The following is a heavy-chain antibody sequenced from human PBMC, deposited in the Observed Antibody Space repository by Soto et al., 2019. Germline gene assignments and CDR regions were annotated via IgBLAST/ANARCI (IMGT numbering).Heavy chain of an antibody. J-gene: IGHJ4*02. V-gene: IGHV1-18*01. CDR1: GYGFTTYG. CDR2: ISAHNGNT. D-gene: IGHD1-1*01. CDR3: ARGRYGDS. Sequence: QVHLVQSGAEVKKPGASVKVSCKGSGYGFTTYGITWVRQAPGQGLEWMAWISAHNGNTNYEQKLQGRVTVTRETATSTAYMELRSLRSDDTAVYYCARGRYGDSWGQGALVTVSS.